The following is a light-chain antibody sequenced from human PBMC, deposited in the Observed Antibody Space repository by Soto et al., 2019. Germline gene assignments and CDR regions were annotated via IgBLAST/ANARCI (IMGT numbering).Light chain of an antibody. J-gene: IGKJ4*01. CDR1: QDISNY. V-gene: IGKV1-33*01. Sequence: DIQMTQSPSSLSASVGDRVTITCQASQDISNYLNWYQQKPGKAPKLLIYDASNLETGVPSRFSGSGSGTDFTFTINSLQPEDIATYYCQQYDNLPLTFGGGTKVESK. CDR2: DAS. CDR3: QQYDNLPLT.